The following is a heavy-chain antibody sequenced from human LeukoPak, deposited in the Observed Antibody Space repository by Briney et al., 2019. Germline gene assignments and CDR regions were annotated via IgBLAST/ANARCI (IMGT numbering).Heavy chain of an antibody. CDR3: ARGAIAGANFDY. D-gene: IGHD1-26*01. Sequence: GGSLRLSCAASGFTFSSYSMNWVRQAPGKGLEWVSSISSSSSYIYYADSVKGRFTISRDNAKNSLYLQMNSLRAEDTAVYYCARGAIAGANFDYWGQGALVTVSS. V-gene: IGHV3-21*01. CDR2: ISSSSSYI. J-gene: IGHJ4*02. CDR1: GFTFSSYS.